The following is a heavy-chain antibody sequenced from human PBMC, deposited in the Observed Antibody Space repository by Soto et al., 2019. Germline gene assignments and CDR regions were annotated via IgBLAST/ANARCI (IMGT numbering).Heavy chain of an antibody. V-gene: IGHV3-21*01. CDR3: ARVVVVAAFNAFDI. CDR1: GFTFSSYS. Sequence: EVQLVESGGGLVKPGGSLRLSCAASGFTFSSYSMNWVRQAPGKGLEWVSSISSSSSYIYYADSVKGRFTISRDNAKNSLYLQMNSLRAEDTAVYYCARVVVVAAFNAFDIWGQGTMVTVSS. J-gene: IGHJ3*02. CDR2: ISSSSSYI. D-gene: IGHD2-15*01.